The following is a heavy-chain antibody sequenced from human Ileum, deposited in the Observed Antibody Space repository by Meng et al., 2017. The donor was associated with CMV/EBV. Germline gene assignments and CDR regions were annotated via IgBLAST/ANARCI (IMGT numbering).Heavy chain of an antibody. J-gene: IGHJ4*02. Sequence: SVKVSCKASGGTFSSYAISWVRQAPGQGLEWMGGIIPIFGTANYAQKFQGRVTITTNEPTSAAYMELNSLRSEDTAGYYCARELPNWGFDYWGQGTLVTVSS. CDR2: IIPIFGTA. CDR3: ARELPNWGFDY. CDR1: GGTFSSYA. D-gene: IGHD7-27*01. V-gene: IGHV1-69*05.